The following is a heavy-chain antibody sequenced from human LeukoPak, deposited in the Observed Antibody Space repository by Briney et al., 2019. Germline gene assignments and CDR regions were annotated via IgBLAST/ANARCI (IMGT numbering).Heavy chain of an antibody. J-gene: IGHJ3*02. D-gene: IGHD5-24*01. CDR3: ARDQEMDGGAFDI. CDR2: IIPIFGTA. Sequence: ASVKVSCKASGGTFSSYAISWVRQAPGQGLEWMGGIIPIFGTANYAQKFQGRVTITADKSTSTAYMELSSLRSEDTAVYYSARDQEMDGGAFDIWGQGTMVTVSS. V-gene: IGHV1-69*06. CDR1: GGTFSSYA.